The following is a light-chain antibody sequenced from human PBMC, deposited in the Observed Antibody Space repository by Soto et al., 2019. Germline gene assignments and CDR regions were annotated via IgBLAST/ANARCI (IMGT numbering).Light chain of an antibody. CDR2: TAS. CDR1: QGISTW. V-gene: IGKV1D-8*03. J-gene: IGKJ1*01. CDR3: QQYNSYSWT. Sequence: VIWITQSPSLLSASTGDRVTISCRMSQGISTWLAWYQQKPGKVPKLLIYTASTLQSGVPSRFSGSGSGTEFTLTISSLQPDDFATYYCQQYNSYSWTFGQGTKVDIK.